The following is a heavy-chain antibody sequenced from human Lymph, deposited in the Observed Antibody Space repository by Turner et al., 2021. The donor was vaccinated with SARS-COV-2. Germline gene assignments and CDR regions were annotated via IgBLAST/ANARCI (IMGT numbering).Heavy chain of an antibody. J-gene: IGHJ4*02. CDR2: SSGSGGST. CDR1: GFTFSSYA. V-gene: IGHV3-23*01. Sequence: EVQLLESGGGLVQPVGSLRLSCAASGFTFSSYAMSWVRQAPGKGLQWVSTSSGSGGSTYYADSVKGRFTISRDKSKNTLYLQMNSLRAEDTAVYYCAKNEMAMIVVVITLFDYWGQGTLVTVSS. CDR3: AKNEMAMIVVVITLFDY. D-gene: IGHD3-22*01.